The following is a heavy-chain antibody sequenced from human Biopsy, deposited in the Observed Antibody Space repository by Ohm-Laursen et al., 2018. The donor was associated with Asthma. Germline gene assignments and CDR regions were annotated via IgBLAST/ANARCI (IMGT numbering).Heavy chain of an antibody. J-gene: IGHJ3*01. Sequence: ASVKVSCNASGYNFISFAIHWVRQAPGQRLEWMGWVNTGNVDTKYSQKSQGRVTITRDTSASTAYMELRSLRSEDTATYYCARTYYDFLTGQVKDVFGVWGQGTMVTVSS. CDR3: ARTYYDFLTGQVKDVFGV. D-gene: IGHD3-9*01. CDR2: VNTGNVDT. CDR1: GYNFISFA. V-gene: IGHV1-3*04.